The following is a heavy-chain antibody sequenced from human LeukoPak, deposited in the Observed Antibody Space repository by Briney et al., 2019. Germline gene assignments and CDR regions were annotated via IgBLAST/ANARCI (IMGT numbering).Heavy chain of an antibody. V-gene: IGHV1-2*02. CDR2: INPNSGGT. CDR3: IMITFGGVIVRERVY. Sequence: ASVKVSCKASGYTFTGYYMHWVRQAPGQGLEWMGWINPNSGGTNYAQKFQGRVTMTRDTSISTAYMELSRLRSDDTAVYYCIMITFGGVIVRERVYWGQGTLVTVSS. J-gene: IGHJ4*02. D-gene: IGHD3-16*02. CDR1: GYTFTGYY.